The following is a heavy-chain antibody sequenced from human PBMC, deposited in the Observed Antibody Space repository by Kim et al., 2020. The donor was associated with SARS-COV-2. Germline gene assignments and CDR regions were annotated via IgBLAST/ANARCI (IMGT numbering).Heavy chain of an antibody. D-gene: IGHD2-2*01. Sequence: SETLSLTCAVSGGSISSGGYSWSWIRQPPGKGLEWIGYIYHSGSTYYNPSLKSRVTISVDRSKNQFSLKLSSVTAADTAVYYCARSVGGYCSSTSCWPYWYFDLWGRGTLVTVSS. CDR1: GGSISSGGYS. V-gene: IGHV4-30-2*01. CDR2: IYHSGST. CDR3: ARSVGGYCSSTSCWPYWYFDL. J-gene: IGHJ2*01.